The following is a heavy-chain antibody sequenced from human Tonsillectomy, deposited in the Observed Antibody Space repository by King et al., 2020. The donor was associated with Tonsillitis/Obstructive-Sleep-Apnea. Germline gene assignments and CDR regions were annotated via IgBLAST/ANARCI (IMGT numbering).Heavy chain of an antibody. CDR1: GYTFPKSG. V-gene: IGHV1-18*01. CDR3: ARDSMSHYYDSGGYYTFDY. J-gene: IGHJ4*02. D-gene: IGHD3-22*01. CDR2: ISAYNGNT. Sequence: QVQLVESGPEVKKPGASVKVSCKASGYTFPKSGFSWVRQAPGQGLEWMGWISAYNGNTNCAQKLQDRVTMTTDTSTSTAYMELRSLRSDDTAVYYCARDSMSHYYDSGGYYTFDYWGQGTLVTVSS.